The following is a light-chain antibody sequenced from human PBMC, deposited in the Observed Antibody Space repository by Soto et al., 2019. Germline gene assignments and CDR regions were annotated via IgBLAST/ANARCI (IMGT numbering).Light chain of an antibody. CDR2: DAS. Sequence: IRLTPSPPTLPASLGNSFTIPFRASQNIGTSLAWYQQTPGKAPKLLIYDASTVERGVPSRFSGTGSGKEFDLAISVVQADDFATYYCQQYHRSSITFGQGTRVEIK. V-gene: IGKV1-5*01. J-gene: IGKJ5*01. CDR1: QNIGTS. CDR3: QQYHRSSIT.